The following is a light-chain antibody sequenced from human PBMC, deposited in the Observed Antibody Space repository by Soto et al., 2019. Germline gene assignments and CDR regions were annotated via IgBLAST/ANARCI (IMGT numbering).Light chain of an antibody. J-gene: IGLJ1*01. CDR3: CSYAGGPYV. CDR2: DVT. V-gene: IGLV2-11*01. CDR1: SSDVGGYNY. Sequence: QSVLTQPRSVSGSPGQSVAILCTGTSSDVGGYNYVSWYQQHPGKAPRVIIYDVTKRPSGVPDRFSGSKSGSTASLTISGLQAEDEADYYCCSYAGGPYVFGPGTKVTVL.